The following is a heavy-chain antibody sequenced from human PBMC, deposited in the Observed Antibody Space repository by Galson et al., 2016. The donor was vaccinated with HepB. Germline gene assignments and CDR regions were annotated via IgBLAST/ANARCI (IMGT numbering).Heavy chain of an antibody. V-gene: IGHV3-9*01. D-gene: IGHD5-18*01. Sequence: SLRLSCAVSGFTFDEYAMHWVRQAPGKGLEWVSGISWSGANIDYADAVKGRFTISRDNAKNSLYLEMNSLRAEDTALYSCGKGAYSYVPSTIDSWGQGTLVTVSS. J-gene: IGHJ4*02. CDR1: GFTFDEYA. CDR2: ISWSGANI. CDR3: GKGAYSYVPSTIDS.